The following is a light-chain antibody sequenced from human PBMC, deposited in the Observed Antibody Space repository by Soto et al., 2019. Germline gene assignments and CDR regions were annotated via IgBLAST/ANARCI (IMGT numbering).Light chain of an antibody. CDR1: TSNIGNNY. Sequence: QSVLTQPPSVSAAPGPKVTISCSGSTSNIGNNYVSWFQQLPGTAHKLLIYENNKRPSGIPDRFSGSKSGTSATLGITGLQTGDEADYYCGTWDSSLSVGVFGGGTKLTVL. CDR2: ENN. J-gene: IGLJ3*02. V-gene: IGLV1-51*02. CDR3: GTWDSSLSVGV.